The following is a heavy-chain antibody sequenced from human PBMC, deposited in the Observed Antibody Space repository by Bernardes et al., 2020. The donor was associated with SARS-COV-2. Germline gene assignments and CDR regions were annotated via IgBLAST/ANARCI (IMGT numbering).Heavy chain of an antibody. D-gene: IGHD3-22*01. J-gene: IGHJ4*02. CDR2: IWYDGSNK. CDR3: ARESYYDSSGRALDY. CDR1: GFTFSSYG. V-gene: IGHV3-33*01. Sequence: GWSLRLSCAASGFTFSSYGMHWVRQAPGKGLEWVAVIWYDGSNKYYADSVKGRFTISRDNSKNTLYLQMNSLRAEDTAVYYCARESYYDSSGRALDYWGQGTLVTVSS.